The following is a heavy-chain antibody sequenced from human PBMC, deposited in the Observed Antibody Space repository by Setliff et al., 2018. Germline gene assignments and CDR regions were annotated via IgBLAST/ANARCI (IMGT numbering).Heavy chain of an antibody. CDR1: GESFSNNY. D-gene: IGHD2-2*01. V-gene: IGHV4-34*01. CDR2: SNHGGST. J-gene: IGHJ3*02. CDR3: ARGRMRGSCSGPSCTYDPFDI. Sequence: LSLTCSVYGESFSNNYWSWIRQTPGKGLEWIGESNHGGSTSYHPSLKSRVTMSADPSKNQFSLKVTSVTAADTAVYYCARGRMRGSCSGPSCTYDPFDIWGQGTPVTVSS.